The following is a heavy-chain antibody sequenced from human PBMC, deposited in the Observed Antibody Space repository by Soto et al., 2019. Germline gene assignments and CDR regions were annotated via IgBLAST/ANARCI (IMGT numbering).Heavy chain of an antibody. V-gene: IGHV3-30*18. J-gene: IGHJ3*02. CDR3: AKERGVLDEFDT. Sequence: QVQLVESGGGVVQPGTSLRLSCAASGFTSSSFVIHWVRQAPGKGLEWLAVISSDGNNQYYADSVKGRFTISRDNSKKTLYLEVNSLRAEDTAAYFYAKERGVLDEFDTWSQGTMVTVS. CDR2: ISSDGNNQ. CDR1: GFTSSSFV. D-gene: IGHD3-10*01.